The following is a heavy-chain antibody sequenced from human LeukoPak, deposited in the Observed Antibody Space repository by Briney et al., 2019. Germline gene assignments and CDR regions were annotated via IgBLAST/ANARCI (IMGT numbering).Heavy chain of an antibody. CDR3: AKDRSAYCSGTSCHSSFDY. CDR2: ISGSGGST. D-gene: IGHD2-2*02. Sequence: GGSLRLSCAASGFTFNNYAMTWARQAPGKGLEWVSAISGSGGSTHYADSVKGRFTISRDSSKNTLYLQMNSLGAEDTAVYHCAKDRSAYCSGTSCHSSFDYWGQGALVTVSS. J-gene: IGHJ4*02. V-gene: IGHV3-23*01. CDR1: GFTFNNYA.